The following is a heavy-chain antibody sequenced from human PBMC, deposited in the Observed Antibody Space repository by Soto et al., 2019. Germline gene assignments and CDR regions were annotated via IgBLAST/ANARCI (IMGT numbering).Heavy chain of an antibody. CDR1: GFTFSSYG. CDR3: ARDVGDGYNGY. V-gene: IGHV3-33*01. CDR2: IWYDGSNK. J-gene: IGHJ4*02. Sequence: PGGSLRLSCAASGFTFSSYGMHWVRRAPGKGLEWVAVIWYDGSNKYYADSVKGRFTISRDNSKNTLYLQMNSLRAEDTAVYYCARDVGDGYNGYWGQGTLVTVSS. D-gene: IGHD5-12*01.